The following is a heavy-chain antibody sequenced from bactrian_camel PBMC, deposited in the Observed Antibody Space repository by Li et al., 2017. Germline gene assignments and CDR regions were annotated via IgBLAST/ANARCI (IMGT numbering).Heavy chain of an antibody. D-gene: IGHD4*01. CDR2: IYGSRT. Sequence: HVQLVESGGDSVQTGGSLRLSCAASEGADGRRCMGWFRQAPGKRREVVAAIYGSRTFYADSVKGRFTISQDNAENTLYLRMNSLKPEDAGMYFCAAESASDYEDTEEFSYWGQGTQVTVS. J-gene: IGHJ6*01. CDR3: AAESASDYEDTEEFSY. CDR1: EGADGRRC. V-gene: IGHV3S55*01.